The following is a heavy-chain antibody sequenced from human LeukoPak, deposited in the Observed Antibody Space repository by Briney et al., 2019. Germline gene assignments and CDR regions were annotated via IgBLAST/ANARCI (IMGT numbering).Heavy chain of an antibody. CDR2: ISGSGGTT. J-gene: IGHJ4*02. Sequence: GGSLRLSCAASGFTFSHYAMSWVRQAPGKGLEWVSAISGSGGTTSYAGSVKGRFTISRDISENTLYLQMNSLRAGDTAIYYCAKTSSGHYYFDYWGQGTLVTVSS. V-gene: IGHV3-23*01. CDR3: AKTSSGHYYFDY. D-gene: IGHD6-19*01. CDR1: GFTFSHYA.